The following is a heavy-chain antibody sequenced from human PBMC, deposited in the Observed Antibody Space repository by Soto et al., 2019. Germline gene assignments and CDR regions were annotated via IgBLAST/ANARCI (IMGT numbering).Heavy chain of an antibody. CDR2: IYSSGST. V-gene: IGHV4-59*08. Sequence: SETLSLTCTVSGGSISSYYWSWIRQPPGKGLEWIGYIYSSGSTNYNPSLKSRVTMSVDTSKNQFSLKLNSVTAADTAVYYCAIHNGLTSRQYPFDSWGQGSLVTVSS. CDR3: AIHNGLTSRQYPFDS. J-gene: IGHJ4*02. CDR1: GGSISSYY. D-gene: IGHD2-2*01.